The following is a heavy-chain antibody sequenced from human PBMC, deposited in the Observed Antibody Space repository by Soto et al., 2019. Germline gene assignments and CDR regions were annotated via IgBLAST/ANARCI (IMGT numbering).Heavy chain of an antibody. D-gene: IGHD6-13*01. CDR1: GDSVSSNSAA. CDR3: ARGWEAYSSSLDY. Sequence: QVQLQQSGPGLVKPSQTLSLTCAISGDSVSSNSAAWNWIRQSPSRRLEWLGRTYYRSKWYNDYAVPTKCRXXITPDTSKNPFSLQLNSVTPVDTALYSCARGWEAYSSSLDYWGQGTLVTVSS. V-gene: IGHV6-1*01. CDR2: TYYRSKWYN. J-gene: IGHJ4*02.